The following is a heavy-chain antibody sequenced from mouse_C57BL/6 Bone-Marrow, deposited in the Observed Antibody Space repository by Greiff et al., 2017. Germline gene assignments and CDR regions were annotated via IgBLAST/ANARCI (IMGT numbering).Heavy chain of an antibody. CDR1: GYSFTGYF. V-gene: IGHV1-20*01. D-gene: IGHD2-1*01. CDR2: INPYKGDT. J-gene: IGHJ2*01. CDR3: ARGGYGNYDFDY. Sequence: EVQLQQSGPELVKPGDSVKISCKASGYSFTGYFMNWVMQSHGKSLEWIGRINPYKGDTFYNKKFKGKATLTVDKSSSTAHMELRSLTSEDSAVYYCARGGYGNYDFDYWGQGTTLTVSS.